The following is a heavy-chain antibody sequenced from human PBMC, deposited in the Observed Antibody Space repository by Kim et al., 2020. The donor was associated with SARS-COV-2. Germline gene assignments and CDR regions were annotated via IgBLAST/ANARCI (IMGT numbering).Heavy chain of an antibody. V-gene: IGHV1-69*04. CDR3: ARDSSDSGSYYPDY. CDR1: GGTFSSYA. D-gene: IGHD1-26*01. CDR2: IIPILGIA. J-gene: IGHJ4*02. Sequence: SVKVSCKASGGTFSSYAISWVRQAPGQGLEWMGRIIPILGIANYAQKFQGRVTITADKSTSTAYMELSSLRSEDTAVYYCARDSSDSGSYYPDYWGQGTLVTVSS.